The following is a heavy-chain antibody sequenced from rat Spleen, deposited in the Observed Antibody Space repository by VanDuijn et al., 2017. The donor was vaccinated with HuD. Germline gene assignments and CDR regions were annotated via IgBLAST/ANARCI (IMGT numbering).Heavy chain of an antibody. Sequence: EVQLVESGGGLVQPGRSLKLSCAASGFTFSNYGMAWVRQAPTKGLEWVATITYDGSGTFYRDSVKGRFTLSRDNAKNTQYLQMDRLRSEDTATYYCARHGRVQWLGMDAWGQGASVTVSS. V-gene: IGHV5-29*01. CDR2: ITYDGSGT. D-gene: IGHD1-11*01. CDR1: GFTFSNYG. CDR3: ARHGRVQWLGMDA. J-gene: IGHJ4*01.